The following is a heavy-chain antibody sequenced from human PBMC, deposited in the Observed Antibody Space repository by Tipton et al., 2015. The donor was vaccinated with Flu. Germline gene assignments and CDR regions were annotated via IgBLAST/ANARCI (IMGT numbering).Heavy chain of an antibody. CDR2: INHSGST. CDR1: GGSLSGYY. V-gene: IGHV4-34*01. D-gene: IGHD3-22*01. CDR3: AKLVYFDSSGYYRYYFDY. Sequence: TLSLTCAVYGGSLSGYYWSWIRQTPGKGLEWIGEINHSGSTNYNPSLKSRLTISVGTSKNQFSLRLTSVTAADTAVYYCAKLVYFDSSGYYRYYFDYWGQGTLVTVST. J-gene: IGHJ4*02.